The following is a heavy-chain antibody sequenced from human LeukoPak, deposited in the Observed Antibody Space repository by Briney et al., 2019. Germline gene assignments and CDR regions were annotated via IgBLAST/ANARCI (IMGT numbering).Heavy chain of an antibody. Sequence: RTSETLSLTCTVSGGSISSSSYYWGWIRQPPGKGLEWIGTIYYSGRTSYNPSLKSRVTISVDTSKNQFSLNLRSMTAADTAVYYCARGYSYGPLPFDYWGQGTLVTVSS. CDR1: GGSISSSSYY. J-gene: IGHJ4*02. CDR2: IYYSGRT. CDR3: ARGYSYGPLPFDY. D-gene: IGHD5-18*01. V-gene: IGHV4-39*07.